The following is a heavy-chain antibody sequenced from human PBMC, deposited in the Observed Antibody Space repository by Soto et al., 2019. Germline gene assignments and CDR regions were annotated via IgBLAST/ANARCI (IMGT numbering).Heavy chain of an antibody. CDR1: GFTFSSYE. J-gene: IGHJ4*02. V-gene: IGHV3-48*03. CDR2: ISTSGSTI. Sequence: GGSLRLSCAASGFTFSSYEMNWVRQAPGKGLEWISYISTSGSTIFYADSVKGRFTISRDNAKNSLHLQMNSLRAEDTAVYYCVREVRRDFDYWGQGTPVTVSS. D-gene: IGHD3-10*01. CDR3: VREVRRDFDY.